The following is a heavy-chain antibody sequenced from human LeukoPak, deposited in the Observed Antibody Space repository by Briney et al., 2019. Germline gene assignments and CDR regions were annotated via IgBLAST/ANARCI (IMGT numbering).Heavy chain of an antibody. CDR3: SKDLEQRLALNWFDP. Sequence: GASVKVSCKASGGTFSSYAISWVRQAPGQGLEWMGGIIPIFGTANYAQKFQGRVTITADESTSTAYMELSSLRSEDTAVYYCSKDLEQRLALNWFDPWGQGTLVTVS. CDR1: GGTFSSYA. V-gene: IGHV1-69*13. J-gene: IGHJ5*02. CDR2: IIPIFGTA. D-gene: IGHD6-25*01.